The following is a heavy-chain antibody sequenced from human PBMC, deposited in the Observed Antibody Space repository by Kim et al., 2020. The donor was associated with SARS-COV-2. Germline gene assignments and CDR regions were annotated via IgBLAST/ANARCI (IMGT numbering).Heavy chain of an antibody. CDR2: IRRDGSI. CDR3: AREHHCDGDC. Sequence: GGSLRLSCAASGSIVSYTYMSCVRQAPGKGLEWVSLIRRDGSIYYTDSVKGRFTVSRDLSRNTLYLQMNSLRVEDTAVYYCAREHHCDGDCWGQGTLVTV. D-gene: IGHD2-21*01. V-gene: IGHV3-53*01. CDR1: GSIVSYTY. J-gene: IGHJ4*02.